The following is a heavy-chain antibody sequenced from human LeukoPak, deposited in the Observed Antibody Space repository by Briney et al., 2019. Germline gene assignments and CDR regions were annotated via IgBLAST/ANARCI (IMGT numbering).Heavy chain of an antibody. CDR3: ARDREIYYYDSSGCFQH. J-gene: IGHJ1*01. D-gene: IGHD3-22*01. CDR1: GYTFTSYG. CDR2: ISAYNGST. Sequence: GASAKVSCKASGYTFTSYGISWVRQAPGQGLEWMGWISAYNGSTNYAQKLQGRVTMTTDTSTSTAYMELRSLRSDDTAVYYCARDREIYYYDSSGCFQHWGQGTLVTVSS. V-gene: IGHV1-18*01.